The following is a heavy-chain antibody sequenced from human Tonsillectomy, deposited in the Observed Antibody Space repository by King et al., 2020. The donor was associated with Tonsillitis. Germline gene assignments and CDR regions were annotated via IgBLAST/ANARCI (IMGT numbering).Heavy chain of an antibody. CDR2: FDPEDGER. J-gene: IGHJ4*02. D-gene: IGHD5-18*01. Sequence: QLVQSGAEVKKPGASVKVSCKVSGYTLSEFSMHLVRQAPGKGLEWMGGFDPEDGERMYAQKFQGRVTMTEETSTDTGYMELSRLRSEDTAVYFCATGYSYPDYWGQGTLVTVSS. CDR1: GYTLSEFS. V-gene: IGHV1-24*01. CDR3: ATGYSYPDY.